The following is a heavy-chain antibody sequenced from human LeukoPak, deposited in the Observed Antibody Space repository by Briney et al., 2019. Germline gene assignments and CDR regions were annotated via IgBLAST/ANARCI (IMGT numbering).Heavy chain of an antibody. CDR2: INPNSGGT. D-gene: IGHD3-22*01. Sequence: ASVKVSCKASGYTFTGYYMHWVRQAPGQGLEWMGWINPNSGGTNYAQKFQGRVTMTRDTSISTAYMELSWLRSDDTAVYYCARRPTYYYDSSGFDYWGQGTLVTVSS. CDR3: ARRPTYYYDSSGFDY. J-gene: IGHJ4*02. V-gene: IGHV1-2*02. CDR1: GYTFTGYY.